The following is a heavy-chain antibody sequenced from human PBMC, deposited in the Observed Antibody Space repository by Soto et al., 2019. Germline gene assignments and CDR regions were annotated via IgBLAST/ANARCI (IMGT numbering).Heavy chain of an antibody. J-gene: IGHJ4*02. Sequence: SVNVSCKASGYTFTSYGLSWVRQAPGQGLEWLGWISAYNGNTNYAQKLQGRVTMTTDTSTSTAYMELRSLRSDDTAVYYCARDRESSSYYFDYWGQGTLVTLSS. V-gene: IGHV1-18*01. D-gene: IGHD6-6*01. CDR1: GYTFTSYG. CDR3: ARDRESSSYYFDY. CDR2: ISAYNGNT.